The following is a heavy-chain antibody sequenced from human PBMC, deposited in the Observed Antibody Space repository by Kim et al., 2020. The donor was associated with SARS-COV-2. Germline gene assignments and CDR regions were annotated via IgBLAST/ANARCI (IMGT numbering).Heavy chain of an antibody. CDR2: ISYSGSK. Sequence: SETLSLTCAVSGASFSSVAYYWSWIRRPPGRGLEWIGYISYSGSKYFNPSLQSRVTTSVDTSKNQFSLGLSSVTAADTAVYFCARDQGGRYVDYWGQGALVTVSS. CDR1: GASFSSVAYY. V-gene: IGHV4-30-4*01. CDR3: ARDQGGRYVDY. J-gene: IGHJ4*02. D-gene: IGHD1-1*01.